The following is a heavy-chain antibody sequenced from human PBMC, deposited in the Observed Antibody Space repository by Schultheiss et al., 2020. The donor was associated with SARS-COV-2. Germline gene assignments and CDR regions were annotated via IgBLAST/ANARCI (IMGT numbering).Heavy chain of an antibody. V-gene: IGHV4-30-2*01. CDR2: IFHSGST. J-gene: IGHJ5*02. CDR3: ARGRHQSDWFDP. Sequence: SETLSLTCSVSGGSISSGGYSWSWIRQPPGKGLEWLGYIFHSGSTHYNPSLKSRVTISVDKSKNLFSLKLSYVTSADTAVYYCARGRHQSDWFDPWGQGTLVTVSS. D-gene: IGHD2-2*01. CDR1: GGSISSGGYS.